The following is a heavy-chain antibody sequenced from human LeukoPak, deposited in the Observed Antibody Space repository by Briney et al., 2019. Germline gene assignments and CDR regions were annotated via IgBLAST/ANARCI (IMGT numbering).Heavy chain of an antibody. CDR1: GGSISSYY. Sequence: PSETLSLTCTVSGGSISSYYWSWIRQPAGKGLEWIGRIYTSGSTNYNPSLKSRVTISVDKSKNQFSLKLSSVTAADTAVYYCARGGGIAVAGYYFDYWGLGTLVTVSS. V-gene: IGHV4-4*07. D-gene: IGHD6-19*01. CDR3: ARGGGIAVAGYYFDY. J-gene: IGHJ4*02. CDR2: IYTSGST.